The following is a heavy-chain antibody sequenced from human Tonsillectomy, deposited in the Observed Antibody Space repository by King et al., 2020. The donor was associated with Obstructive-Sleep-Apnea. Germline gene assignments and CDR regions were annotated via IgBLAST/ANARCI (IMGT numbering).Heavy chain of an antibody. CDR1: GFTFSSYG. Sequence: VQLVESGGGVVQPGRSLRLSCAASGFTFSSYGMHWVRQAPGKGLEWGAFIRYDGSNKYYADSVKGRFTISRDNSKNTLYLQMNSLRAEDTAVYYCAKEGSGWLEYFQHWGQGTLVTVSS. D-gene: IGHD6-19*01. V-gene: IGHV3-30*02. CDR2: IRYDGSNK. J-gene: IGHJ1*01. CDR3: AKEGSGWLEYFQH.